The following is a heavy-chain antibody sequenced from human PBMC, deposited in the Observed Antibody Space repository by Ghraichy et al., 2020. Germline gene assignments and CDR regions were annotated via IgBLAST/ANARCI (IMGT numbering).Heavy chain of an antibody. CDR1: GFTFSSYS. J-gene: IGHJ3*02. CDR2: IISSSNTI. CDR3: TRDRLEEWQLLRYAFDN. D-gene: IGHD1-26*01. V-gene: IGHV3-48*02. Sequence: GGSLRLSCAASGFTFSSYSMNWVRQAPGKGLEWVSYIISSSNTIYYADSVKGRFTISRDNAKNSLYLQMNSLRDEDTAVYYCTRDRLEEWQLLRYAFDNWGQGTMVTVSS.